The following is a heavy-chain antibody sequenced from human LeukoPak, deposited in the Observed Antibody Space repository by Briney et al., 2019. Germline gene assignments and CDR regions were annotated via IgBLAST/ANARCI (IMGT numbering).Heavy chain of an antibody. CDR1: GGSISSSNW. Sequence: PSETLSLTCAVSGGSISSSNWWSWVRQPPGKGLEWIGEIYHSGSTNYNPSLKSRVTISVDTSKNQFSLKLSSVTAADTAVYYCARVHRYCTNGVCSYYFDYWGQGTLVTVSS. J-gene: IGHJ4*02. D-gene: IGHD2-8*01. V-gene: IGHV4-4*02. CDR2: IYHSGST. CDR3: ARVHRYCTNGVCSYYFDY.